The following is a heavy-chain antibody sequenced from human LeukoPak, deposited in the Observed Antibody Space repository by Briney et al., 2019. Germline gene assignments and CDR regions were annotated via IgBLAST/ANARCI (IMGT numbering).Heavy chain of an antibody. J-gene: IGHJ4*02. Sequence: GGSLRLSCAASGFTFSSYWMHWVRQAPGKGLVWVSRINSDGSSTSYADSVKGRFTISRDNAKNTLCLQLNSLGAEDTAVYYCARALFYHSSGYYLGFDYWGQGTLVTVSS. D-gene: IGHD3-22*01. CDR2: INSDGSST. V-gene: IGHV3-74*01. CDR3: ARALFYHSSGYYLGFDY. CDR1: GFTFSSYW.